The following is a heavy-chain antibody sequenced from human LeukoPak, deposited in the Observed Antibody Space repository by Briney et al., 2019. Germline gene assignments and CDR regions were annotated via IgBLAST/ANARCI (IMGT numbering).Heavy chain of an antibody. CDR1: GGSISSYY. J-gene: IGHJ5*02. CDR2: IYYSGST. Sequence: PSETLSLTCTVSGGSISSYYWSWIRQPPGKGLEWIGYIYYSGSTNYNPSLKSRVTISVDTSKNQFSLKLSSVTAAETAVYYCARDGVVGATMEYNWFDPWGQGTLVTVSS. V-gene: IGHV4-59*01. D-gene: IGHD1-26*01. CDR3: ARDGVVGATMEYNWFDP.